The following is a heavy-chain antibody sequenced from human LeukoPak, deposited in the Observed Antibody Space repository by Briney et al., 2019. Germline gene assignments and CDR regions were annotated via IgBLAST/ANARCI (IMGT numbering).Heavy chain of an antibody. V-gene: IGHV3-74*01. CDR3: ATSPTWGLPAAMAYFDY. D-gene: IGHD2-2*01. CDR2: INSDGSST. CDR1: GFTFSSYW. Sequence: PGGSLRLSCAASGFTFSSYWMHWVRHAPGKGLVWVSRINSDGSSTSYADSVKGRFTISRDNAKNTLYLQMNSLRAEDTAVYYCATSPTWGLPAAMAYFDYWGQGTLVTVSS. J-gene: IGHJ4*02.